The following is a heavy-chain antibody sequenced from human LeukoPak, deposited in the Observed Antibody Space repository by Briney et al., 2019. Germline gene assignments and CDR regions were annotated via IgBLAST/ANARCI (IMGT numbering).Heavy chain of an antibody. V-gene: IGHV3-48*03. D-gene: IGHD6-19*01. CDR3: ARVSGSGWHFDY. CDR2: ISSSGVLI. CDR1: GFTFSNYE. J-gene: IGHJ4*02. Sequence: GGSLRLSCAPSGFTFSNYEMNWVRQAPGKGLEWVSFISSSGVLIYYADSVKGRFTISRDNAKNSLYLQMNSLRVEDTAVYYCARVSGSGWHFDYWGQGSLVTVSP.